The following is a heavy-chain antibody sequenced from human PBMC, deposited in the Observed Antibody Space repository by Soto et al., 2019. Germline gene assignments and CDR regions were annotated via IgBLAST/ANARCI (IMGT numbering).Heavy chain of an antibody. Sequence: PSETLSLTCTVSGCSISSSSYYWCWILQPPGKGLEWIGSIYYSGSTYYNPSLKSRVTISVDTSKNQFSLKLSSVTAADTAVYYWAIHRYRLDMDWFDPWGQGTLVPVSS. CDR2: IYYSGST. J-gene: IGHJ5*02. CDR3: AIHRYRLDMDWFDP. CDR1: GCSISSSSYY. D-gene: IGHD3-9*01. V-gene: IGHV4-39*01.